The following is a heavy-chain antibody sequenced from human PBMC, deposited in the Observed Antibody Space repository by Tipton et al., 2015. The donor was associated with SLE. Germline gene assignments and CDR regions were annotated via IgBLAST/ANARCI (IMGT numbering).Heavy chain of an antibody. D-gene: IGHD3-3*01. J-gene: IGHJ4*02. CDR1: GFTFSDYY. V-gene: IGHV3-11*01. CDR2: ISSSGSTI. Sequence: SLRLSCAASGFTFSDYYMSWIRQAPGKGLEWVSYISSSGSTIYYADSVKGQFTISRDNAKNSLYLQMNSLRAEDTAVYYCARGQIWSGYYPYFDYWGQGTLATVSS. CDR3: ARGQIWSGYYPYFDY.